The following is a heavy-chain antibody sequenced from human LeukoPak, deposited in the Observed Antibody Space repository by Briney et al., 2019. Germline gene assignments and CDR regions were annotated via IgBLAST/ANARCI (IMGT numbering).Heavy chain of an antibody. CDR2: ISSSSSYI. CDR1: GFTFSSYS. Sequence: SGGSLRLSCAASGFTFSSYSMNWVRQAPGKGLEWVSSISSSSSYIYYADSVKGRFTISRDNAKNSLYLQMNSLRAEDTAVYYCARDRLERMYDAFDIWGQGTMVTVSS. CDR3: ARDRLERMYDAFDI. D-gene: IGHD1-1*01. J-gene: IGHJ3*02. V-gene: IGHV3-21*01.